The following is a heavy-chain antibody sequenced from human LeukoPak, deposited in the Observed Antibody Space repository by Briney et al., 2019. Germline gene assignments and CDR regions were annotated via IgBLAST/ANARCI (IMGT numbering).Heavy chain of an antibody. CDR3: AKPTIGKGRSVSNYFDF. Sequence: GGSLRLSCAASGFTFSSYWMSWVRQAPGKGLEWVANIKQDGSEKYYVDSVKGRFTISRDNAKNSLYLQMNSLRAEDTAVYYCAKPTIGKGRSVSNYFDFWGQGTLVTVSS. CDR2: IKQDGSEK. CDR1: GFTFSSYW. D-gene: IGHD5/OR15-5a*01. V-gene: IGHV3-7*01. J-gene: IGHJ4*02.